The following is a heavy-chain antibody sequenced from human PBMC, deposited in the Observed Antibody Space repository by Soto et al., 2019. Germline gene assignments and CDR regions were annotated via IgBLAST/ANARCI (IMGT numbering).Heavy chain of an antibody. Sequence: GGSLRLSCAASGFTFSSYAMHWVRQAPGKGLEWVAVISYDGSNKYYADSVKGRFTISRDNSKNTLYLQMNSLRAEDTAVYYCAREKIAAAGIRSSGRREYFQHWGQGTLVTVSS. CDR3: AREKIAAAGIRSSGRREYFQH. J-gene: IGHJ1*01. D-gene: IGHD6-13*01. V-gene: IGHV3-30-3*01. CDR1: GFTFSSYA. CDR2: ISYDGSNK.